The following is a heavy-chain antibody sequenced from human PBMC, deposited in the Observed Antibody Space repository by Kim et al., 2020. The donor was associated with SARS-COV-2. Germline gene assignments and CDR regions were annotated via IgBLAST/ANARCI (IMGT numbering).Heavy chain of an antibody. CDR3: VRCYAGGPFDL. D-gene: IGHD3-16*01. CDR2: INRNSDST. CDR1: GFTFDDYG. Sequence: GGSLRLSCAASGFTFDDYGMSWVRQAPGKGLEWVSGINRNSDSTGYADSVKGRFTISRDNAKNSLFLQMNSPRAEDTALYHCVRCYAGGPFDLWGQGTLV. J-gene: IGHJ4*02. V-gene: IGHV3-20*01.